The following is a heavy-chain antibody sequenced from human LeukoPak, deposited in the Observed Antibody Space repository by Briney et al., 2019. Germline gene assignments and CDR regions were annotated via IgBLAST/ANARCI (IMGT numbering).Heavy chain of an antibody. J-gene: IGHJ4*02. V-gene: IGHV4-39*01. CDR1: GFTFSDHY. D-gene: IGHD3/OR15-3a*01. CDR2: IYYSGST. Sequence: GSLRLSCAASGFTFSDHYMDWVRQPPGKGLEWIGSIYYSGSTYYNPSLKSRVTISVDTSKNQFSLKLRSVTAADTAVYYCARHFGTWGQGTLVTVSS. CDR3: ARHFGT.